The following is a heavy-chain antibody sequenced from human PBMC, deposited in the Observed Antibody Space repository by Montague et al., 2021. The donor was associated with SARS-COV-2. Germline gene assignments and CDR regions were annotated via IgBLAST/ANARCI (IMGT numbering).Heavy chain of an antibody. D-gene: IGHD4-17*01. J-gene: IGHJ4*02. CDR3: ARVRKDDYGDNYLDY. CDR2: ISNSGFT. CDR1: GYSMTGDSMSRYY. Sequence: SETLSLTCTVSGYSMTGDSMSRYYWSWIRQTPGNGLEWIGYISNSGFTNDNPSLKNRVTTSVDTSNNQFSLKLNSVTAADTAVYYCARVRKDDYGDNYLDYGGQGTLVTVSS. V-gene: IGHV4-59*13.